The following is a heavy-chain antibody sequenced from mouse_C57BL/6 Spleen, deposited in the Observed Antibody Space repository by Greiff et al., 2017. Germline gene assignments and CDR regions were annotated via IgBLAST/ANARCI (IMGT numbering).Heavy chain of an antibody. J-gene: IGHJ4*01. CDR1: GFSLTSYG. V-gene: IGHV2-5*01. CDR2: IWRGGST. CDR3: AKFITPYYYAMDY. D-gene: IGHD1-1*01. Sequence: QVHVKQSGPGLVQPSQSLSITCTVSGFSLTSYGVHWVRQSPGKGLEWLGVIWRGGSTDYNAAFMSRLSITKDNSKSQVFFKMNSLQADDTAIYYCAKFITPYYYAMDYWGQGTSVTVSS.